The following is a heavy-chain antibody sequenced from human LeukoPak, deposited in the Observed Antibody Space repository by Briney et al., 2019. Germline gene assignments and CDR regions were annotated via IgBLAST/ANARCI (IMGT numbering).Heavy chain of an antibody. D-gene: IGHD1-1*01. CDR3: ARAYNWNDVGY. CDR1: GYTFTNYY. CDR2: IKPNSGGT. J-gene: IGHJ4*02. V-gene: IGHV1-2*02. Sequence: ASVTLSCKASGYTFTNYYMHWVRQAPGHGLEWMRWIKPNSGGTNYAQKFQGRVTMTRDKSLSTDYMELSRLRSDDKAVYYCARAYNWNDVGYWGQGTLVTVYS.